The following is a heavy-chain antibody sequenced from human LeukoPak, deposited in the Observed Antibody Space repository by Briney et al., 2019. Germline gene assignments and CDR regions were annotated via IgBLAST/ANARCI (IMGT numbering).Heavy chain of an antibody. Sequence: SVKVSCKASGGTFSSYAISWVRQAPGQGLEWMGGIIPIFGTANYAQKFQGRVTITTDESTGTAYMELSSLRSEDMAVYYCARLVNRAYFDYWGRGTLVTVSS. CDR2: IIPIFGTA. V-gene: IGHV1-69*05. D-gene: IGHD3-22*01. CDR3: ARLVNRAYFDY. J-gene: IGHJ4*02. CDR1: GGTFSSYA.